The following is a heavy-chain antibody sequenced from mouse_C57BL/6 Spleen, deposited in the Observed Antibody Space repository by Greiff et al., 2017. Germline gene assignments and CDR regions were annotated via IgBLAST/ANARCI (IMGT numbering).Heavy chain of an antibody. Sequence: VQLQQSGAELVRPGASVTLSCKASGYTFTDYEMHWVKQTPVHGLEWIGAIDPETGGTADNQKFKGKAILTADKSSSTAYMELRSLTSEDSAVYYCTRLEITTVFDYWGQGTTLTVSS. CDR1: GYTFTDYE. V-gene: IGHV1-15*01. CDR3: TRLEITTVFDY. CDR2: IDPETGGT. J-gene: IGHJ2*01. D-gene: IGHD1-1*01.